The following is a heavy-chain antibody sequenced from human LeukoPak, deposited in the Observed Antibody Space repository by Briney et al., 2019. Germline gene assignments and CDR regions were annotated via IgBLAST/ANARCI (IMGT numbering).Heavy chain of an antibody. CDR1: GFAFSNYS. CDR3: AVLEYGGSIDAFDI. Sequence: PGGSLRLSCAASGFAFSNYSMNWVRQAPGKGLEWVSSISSSSSYIYYADSAKGRFTISRDNAKNSLYLQMNSLRAEDTAVYYCAVLEYGGSIDAFDIWGQGTMVTVSS. CDR2: ISSSSSYI. J-gene: IGHJ3*02. V-gene: IGHV3-21*01. D-gene: IGHD3-3*01.